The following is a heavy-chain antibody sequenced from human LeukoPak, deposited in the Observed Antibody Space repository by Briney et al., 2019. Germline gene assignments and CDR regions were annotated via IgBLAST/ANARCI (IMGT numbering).Heavy chain of an antibody. D-gene: IGHD5-18*01. J-gene: IGHJ4*02. Sequence: GGSLRLSCAASGFTFSNYMMHWVRQAPGKGLVWVSRIKSDGITITYADSVKGRFTISRDNAKNTLYLQMNSLRAEDTAVYYCAKDLIAYSYGYAGRSNFDYWGQGTLVTVSS. CDR1: GFTFSNYM. CDR3: AKDLIAYSYGYAGRSNFDY. V-gene: IGHV3-74*01. CDR2: IKSDGITI.